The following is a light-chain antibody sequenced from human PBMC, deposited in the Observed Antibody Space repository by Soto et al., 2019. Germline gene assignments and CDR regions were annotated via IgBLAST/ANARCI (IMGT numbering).Light chain of an antibody. CDR1: QGISTN. J-gene: IGKJ1*01. Sequence: AIQLTQSPSSLSASVGDRVSLTCRASQGISTNFVWFQQKPGKAPKFLIYDASTLESGVPSRFSGSGFGTEFSLTISSLQPDVFGSYYCQHMRTFGQGTKVDI. CDR3: QHMRT. V-gene: IGKV1-13*02. CDR2: DAS.